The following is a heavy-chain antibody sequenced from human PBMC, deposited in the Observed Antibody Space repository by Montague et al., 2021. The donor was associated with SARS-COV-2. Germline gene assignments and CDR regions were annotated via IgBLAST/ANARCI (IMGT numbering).Heavy chain of an antibody. D-gene: IGHD1-26*01. CDR3: WGGVGAPYCYYGMDV. V-gene: IGHV4-38-2*02. CDR1: GYSISSGYY. J-gene: IGHJ6*02. CDR2: IYHSGST. Sequence: SETLSLTCTASGYSISSGYYWGWIRQPPGKGLEWIGSIYHSGSTYYNPSLKSRVTISVDTSKNQFSLKLSSVTAADTAVYYSWGGVGAPYCYYGMDVWGQGTTVTVSS.